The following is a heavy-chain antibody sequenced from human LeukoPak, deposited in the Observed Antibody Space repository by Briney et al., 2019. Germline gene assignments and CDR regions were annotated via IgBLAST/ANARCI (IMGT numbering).Heavy chain of an antibody. V-gene: IGHV3-23*01. CDR3: AKDTRPDYYDSSGYVDY. Sequence: GGSLRLSCAASGFTFSSYAMSWVRPAPGKGLEWVSAISGSGGSTYYADSVKGRFTISRDNSKNTLYLQMNSLRAEDTAVYYCAKDTRPDYYDSSGYVDYWGQGTLVTVSS. CDR1: GFTFSSYA. J-gene: IGHJ4*02. CDR2: ISGSGGST. D-gene: IGHD3-22*01.